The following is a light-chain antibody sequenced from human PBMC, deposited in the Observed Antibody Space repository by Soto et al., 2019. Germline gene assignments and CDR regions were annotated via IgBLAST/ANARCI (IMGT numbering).Light chain of an antibody. CDR1: SSDVGSYNL. CDR3: CSYAGSSTWV. CDR2: EGS. V-gene: IGLV2-23*01. Sequence: QSALTQPASVSGSPGQSITISCTGTSSDVGSYNLVSWYQQHPGKAPKLMIYEGSKRPSGVSNRFSGSKSGNTASLTISWLQAEDEADYYCCSYAGSSTWVFGGGTKLTFL. J-gene: IGLJ3*02.